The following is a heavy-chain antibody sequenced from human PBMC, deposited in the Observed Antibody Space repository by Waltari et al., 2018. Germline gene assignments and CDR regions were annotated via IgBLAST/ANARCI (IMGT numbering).Heavy chain of an antibody. V-gene: IGHV3-64D*08. CDR1: GFTFSNYA. CDR2: IRSDGGRT. D-gene: IGHD3-3*01. J-gene: IGHJ4*02. CDR3: VKEGPLYDFWSGYYETYFDY. Sequence: EVHLVESGGGLVQPGGSLRLSCSASGFTFSNYALHWVRQAPGKGLEYVSTIRSDGGRTYYADSVKARFTISRDNSKNTLYLQMSSLRPEDTAVYYCVKEGPLYDFWSGYYETYFDYWGQGTLVTVSS.